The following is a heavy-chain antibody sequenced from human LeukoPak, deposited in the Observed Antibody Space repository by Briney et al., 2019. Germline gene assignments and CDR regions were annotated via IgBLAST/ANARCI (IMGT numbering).Heavy chain of an antibody. CDR1: GGSISSGCYY. CDR3: ARASKGMIVVVPKIDY. V-gene: IGHV4-31*03. J-gene: IGHJ4*02. D-gene: IGHD3-22*01. Sequence: SETLSLTCTVSGGSISSGCYYWSWIRQHPGKGLEWIGYIYYSGSTYYNPSLKSRVTISVDTSKNQFSLKLSSVTAADTAVYYCARASKGMIVVVPKIDYWGQGTLVTVSS. CDR2: IYYSGST.